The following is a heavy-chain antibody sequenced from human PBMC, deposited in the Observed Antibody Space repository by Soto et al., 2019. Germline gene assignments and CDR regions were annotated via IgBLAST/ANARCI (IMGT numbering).Heavy chain of an antibody. J-gene: IGHJ4*02. CDR1: GFTFSSYA. CDR3: AKVAPYYHFWSGYYYADY. Sequence: PGGSLRLSCAASGFTFSSYAMSWVRQAPGKGLEWVSAISGSGGSTYYADSVKGRFTISRDNSKNTLYLQMNSLRAEDTAVYYCAKVAPYYHFWSGYYYADYWGQGTRVTVSS. CDR2: ISGSGGST. D-gene: IGHD3-3*01. V-gene: IGHV3-23*01.